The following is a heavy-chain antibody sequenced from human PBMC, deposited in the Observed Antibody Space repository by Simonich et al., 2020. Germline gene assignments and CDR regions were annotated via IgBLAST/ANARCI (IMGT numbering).Heavy chain of an antibody. CDR3: ARVGYSNYYYYGMDV. CDR1: GYSISSGYY. CDR2: IYHSGST. J-gene: IGHJ6*02. V-gene: IGHV4-38-2*01. Sequence: QVQLQESGPGLVKPSETLSLTCAVSGYSISSGYYWGWIRQPPGKGLEWFVSIYHSGSTYYNQSLKSRVTRSVDTSKNQCSLKLSSVTAADTAVYYCARVGYSNYYYYGMDVWGQGTTVTVSS. D-gene: IGHD6-13*01.